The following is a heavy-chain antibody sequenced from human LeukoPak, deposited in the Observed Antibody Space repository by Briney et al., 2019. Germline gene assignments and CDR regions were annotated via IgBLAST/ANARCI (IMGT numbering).Heavy chain of an antibody. V-gene: IGHV3-74*01. CDR1: GFAFSKYW. CDR3: IRAGHQDYYYFEL. J-gene: IGHJ2*01. CDR2: INNDGSAT. Sequence: GGSLRLSCAASGFAFSKYWIHWVRQGPGEGLMWVSRINNDGSATVYADSVRGRFTISRDNAGNTVYLQMSSLRAEDTAVYYCIRAGHQDYYYFELWGRGTLVTVSS.